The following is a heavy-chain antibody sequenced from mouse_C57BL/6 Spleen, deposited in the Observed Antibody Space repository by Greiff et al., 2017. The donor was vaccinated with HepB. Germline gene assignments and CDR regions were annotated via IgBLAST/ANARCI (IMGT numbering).Heavy chain of an antibody. CDR1: GYTFTDYN. CDR3: AREGDDYEAMAY. J-gene: IGHJ3*01. D-gene: IGHD2-4*01. Sequence: VQLQQSGPELVKPGASVKMSCKASGYTFTDYNMDWVKQSHGKSLEWIGYINPNNGGTIYNQKFKGKATLTVDKSSSTAYMELRSLTSEDSAVYDCAREGDDYEAMAYWGQGTLVTVSA. CDR2: INPNNGGT. V-gene: IGHV1-18*01.